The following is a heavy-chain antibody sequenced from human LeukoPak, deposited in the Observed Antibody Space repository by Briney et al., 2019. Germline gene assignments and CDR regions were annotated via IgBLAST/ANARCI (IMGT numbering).Heavy chain of an antibody. CDR2: INPNSGGT. Sequence: ASVTVSCKASGYTFTGYYMHWVRQAPGQGLEWMGWINPNSGGTNYAQKFQGRVTMTRDTSISTAYMELSGLRSDDTAVYYCARGPMVRGAWFDPWGQGTLVTVSS. J-gene: IGHJ5*02. D-gene: IGHD3-10*01. CDR3: ARGPMVRGAWFDP. V-gene: IGHV1-2*02. CDR1: GYTFTGYY.